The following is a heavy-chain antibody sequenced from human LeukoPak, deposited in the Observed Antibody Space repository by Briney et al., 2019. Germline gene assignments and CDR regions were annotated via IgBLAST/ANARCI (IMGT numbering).Heavy chain of an antibody. J-gene: IGHJ4*02. D-gene: IGHD3-10*01. CDR1: GFTFSSYG. V-gene: IGHV3-30*18. Sequence: PGGSLRLSCAASGFTFSSYGMHWVRQAPGKGLEWGAVISYDGSNKYYADSVKGRFTISRDNSKNTLYLQMNSLRAEDTAVYYCAKGLHPLRGVIITPDYFDYWGQGTLVSVSS. CDR3: AKGLHPLRGVIITPDYFDY. CDR2: ISYDGSNK.